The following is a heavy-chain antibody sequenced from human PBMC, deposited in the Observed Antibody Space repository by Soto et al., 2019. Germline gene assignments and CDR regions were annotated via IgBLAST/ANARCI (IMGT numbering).Heavy chain of an antibody. CDR1: GDSIISPY. CDR2: IFYGGTI. CDR3: ARGGGSPLDY. D-gene: IGHD3-16*01. J-gene: IGHJ4*02. V-gene: IGHV4-59*11. Sequence: SETLSLTCVFSGDSIISPYWSWIRQSPGRGLEWIGYIFYGGTITYNPSLGSRVTISVDTSKNNFSLKLSFVTAADTAVYYCARGGGSPLDYWGQGTLATVSS.